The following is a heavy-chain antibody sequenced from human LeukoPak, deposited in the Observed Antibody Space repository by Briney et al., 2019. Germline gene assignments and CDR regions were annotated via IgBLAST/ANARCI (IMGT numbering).Heavy chain of an antibody. CDR3: ARVIAARHFDY. J-gene: IGHJ4*02. CDR1: GFTVSNTY. CDR2: IYSGGST. D-gene: IGHD6-6*01. V-gene: IGHV3-66*01. Sequence: PGGSLRLSCAASGFTVSNTYMSWVRQAPGKGLEWVSLIYSGGSTYCADSVKGRFTISRDNSMNTMFLQMNSLRAEDTAVYYCARVIAARHFDYWGQGTLVTVSS.